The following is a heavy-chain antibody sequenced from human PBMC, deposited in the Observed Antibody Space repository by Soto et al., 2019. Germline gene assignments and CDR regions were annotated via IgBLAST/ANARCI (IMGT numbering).Heavy chain of an antibody. D-gene: IGHD6-13*01. CDR1: GGSFSGYY. Sequence: SETLSLTCAVYGGSFSGYYWSWIRQPPGKGLEWIGEINHSGSTNYNPSLKSRVTISVDTSKNQFSLKLSSVTAADTAVYYCARGNSSSFYYFDYWGQGTLVTVSS. CDR3: ARGNSSSFYYFDY. CDR2: INHSGST. J-gene: IGHJ4*02. V-gene: IGHV4-34*01.